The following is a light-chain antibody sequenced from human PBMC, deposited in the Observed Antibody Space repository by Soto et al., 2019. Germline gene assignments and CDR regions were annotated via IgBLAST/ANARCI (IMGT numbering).Light chain of an antibody. CDR2: GAS. CDR1: QSVSSSY. CDR3: QQYGSSPVT. J-gene: IGKJ2*01. Sequence: EIVLTQSPGTLSLSPGERATLSCRASQSVSSSYLAWYQQKPGQAPRLLIYGASSRATGIPDRFSGSGSGTDFTLTISRLEPEDFTVYYCQQYGSSPVTFGQGTKLEIK. V-gene: IGKV3-20*01.